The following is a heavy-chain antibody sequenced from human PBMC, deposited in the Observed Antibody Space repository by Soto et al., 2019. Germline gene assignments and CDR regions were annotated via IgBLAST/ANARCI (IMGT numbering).Heavy chain of an antibody. CDR1: GGSISSYY. J-gene: IGHJ5*02. Sequence: SETLSLTCTVSGGSISSYYWSWIRQPPGKGLEWIGYIYYSGSTNYNPSLKSRVTISVDTSKNQFSLKLSSVTAADTAVYYCARHSEIAVADLWGQGTLVTVSS. V-gene: IGHV4-59*08. CDR3: ARHSEIAVADL. D-gene: IGHD6-19*01. CDR2: IYYSGST.